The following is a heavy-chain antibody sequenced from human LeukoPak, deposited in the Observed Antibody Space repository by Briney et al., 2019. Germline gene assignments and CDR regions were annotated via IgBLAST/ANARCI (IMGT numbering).Heavy chain of an antibody. D-gene: IGHD3-22*01. V-gene: IGHV3-7*01. Sequence: GGSLRLSCAASGFTFSSYWMSWVRQAPGKGLEWVANIKQDGSEKYYVDSVKGRFTISRDNAKNSLSLQVNSLRAEDTAVYFCARSRSGYYEDYWGQGTLVTVSS. CDR2: IKQDGSEK. CDR1: GFTFSSYW. CDR3: ARSRSGYYEDY. J-gene: IGHJ4*02.